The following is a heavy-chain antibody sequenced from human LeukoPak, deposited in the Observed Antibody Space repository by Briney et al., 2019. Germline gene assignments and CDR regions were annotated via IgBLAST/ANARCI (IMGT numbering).Heavy chain of an antibody. CDR3: ARVPTSGSSPFFDY. J-gene: IGHJ4*02. Sequence: GGSLRLSCAASGFTFSNAWMSWVRQAPGKGLEWVSVIYSGGSTYYADSVKGRFTISRDNSKNTLYLQMNSLRAEDTAVYYCARVPTSGSSPFFDYWGQGTLVTVSS. CDR2: IYSGGST. CDR1: GFTFSNAW. V-gene: IGHV3-66*01. D-gene: IGHD6-13*01.